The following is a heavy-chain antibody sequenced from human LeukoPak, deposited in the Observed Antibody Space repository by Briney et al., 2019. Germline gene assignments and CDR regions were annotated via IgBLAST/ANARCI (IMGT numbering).Heavy chain of an antibody. J-gene: IGHJ2*01. CDR3: ASNWGPFWYFDL. CDR1: GGSISSGDYY. CDR2: IYYSGST. Sequence: SQTLSLTCTVSGGSISSGDYYWSWIRQPPGKGLEWIGYIYYSGSTYCNPSLKSRVTISVDTSKNQFSLKLSSVTAADTAVYYCASNWGPFWYFDLWGRGTLVTVSS. D-gene: IGHD3-16*01. V-gene: IGHV4-30-4*01.